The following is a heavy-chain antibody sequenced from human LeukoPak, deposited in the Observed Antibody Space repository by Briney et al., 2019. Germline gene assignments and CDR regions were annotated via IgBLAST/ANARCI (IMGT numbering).Heavy chain of an antibody. CDR2: INYSGST. D-gene: IGHD6-6*01. CDR3: AREVGYSSSLRDAFDI. J-gene: IGHJ3*02. CDR1: GGSISSSSYY. Sequence: SETLSLTCTVSGGSISSSSYYWGWIRQPPGKGLEWIGSINYSGSTYYNPSLKSRVTIFVDTSKNQFSLKLSSVTAADTAVYYCAREVGYSSSLRDAFDIWGQGTMVTISS. V-gene: IGHV4-39*07.